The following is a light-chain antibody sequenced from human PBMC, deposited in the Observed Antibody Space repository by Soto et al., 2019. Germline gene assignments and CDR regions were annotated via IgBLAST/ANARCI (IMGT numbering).Light chain of an antibody. Sequence: DIQMTQSPSSLSASVGDRVTITCRASQSITTYLNWYRQKPGKAPKLLIYAASSLQSGVPSRFSGSGSETDFTLTISSLQAEDFATYYCQQLSTYPSTFGGGTKVDIK. CDR1: QSITTY. J-gene: IGKJ4*01. V-gene: IGKV1-39*01. CDR3: QQLSTYPST. CDR2: AAS.